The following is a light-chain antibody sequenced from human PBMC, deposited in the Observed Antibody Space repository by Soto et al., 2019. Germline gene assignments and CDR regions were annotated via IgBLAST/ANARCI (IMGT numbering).Light chain of an antibody. CDR3: SSYTTTSTHVI. CDR1: SSDVGDYNY. Sequence: QAVLTQPASVSGSPGQSIAISCTATSSDVGDYNYVSWYQQHPGKAPKLVIFDVSDRPSGVSNRFSGSRIGNTASLTISELQTEDEADYYCSSYTTTSTHVIFGGGTKVTVL. J-gene: IGLJ2*01. CDR2: DVS. V-gene: IGLV2-14*03.